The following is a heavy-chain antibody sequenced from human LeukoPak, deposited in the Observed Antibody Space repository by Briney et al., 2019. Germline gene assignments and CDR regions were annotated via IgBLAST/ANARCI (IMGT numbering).Heavy chain of an antibody. CDR2: FDPEDGET. Sequence: ASVKVSCKVSGYTLTELSMHWVRQAPGKGLEWMGGFDPEDGETLYAQKFQGRVTMIEDTSTDTAYMELSSLRSEDTAVYYCATYRGLVISAFDIWGQGTMVTVSS. CDR1: GYTLTELS. V-gene: IGHV1-24*01. J-gene: IGHJ3*02. D-gene: IGHD3-9*01. CDR3: ATYRGLVISAFDI.